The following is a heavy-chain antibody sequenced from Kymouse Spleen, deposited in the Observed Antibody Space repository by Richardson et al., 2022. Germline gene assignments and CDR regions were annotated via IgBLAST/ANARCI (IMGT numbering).Heavy chain of an antibody. J-gene: IGHJ4*02. CDR1: GGSFSGYY. V-gene: IGHV4-34*01. Sequence: QVQLQQWGAGLLKPSETLSLTCAVYGGSFSGYYWSWIRQPPGKGLEWIGEINHSGSTNYNPSLKSRVTISVDTSKNQFSLKLSSVTAADTAVYYCARGIAAAGYERFDYWGQGTLVTVSS. D-gene: IGHD6-13*01. CDR3: ARGIAAAGYERFDY. CDR2: INHSGST.